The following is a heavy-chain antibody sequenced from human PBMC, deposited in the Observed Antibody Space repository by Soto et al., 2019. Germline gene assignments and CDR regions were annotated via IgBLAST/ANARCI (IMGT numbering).Heavy chain of an antibody. V-gene: IGHV5-51*01. CDR3: ARLSAGTMSAGGIDFDI. CDR2: IYPGDSDT. CDR1: GYSFTSYW. Sequence: PGESLKISCKGSGYSFTSYWIGWVRQMPGKGLEWMGIIYPGDSDTRYSPSFQGQVTISADKSISTAYLQWSSLKASDTAMYYCARLSAGTMSAGGIDFDIWGQGTMVTVSS. J-gene: IGHJ3*02. D-gene: IGHD1-1*01.